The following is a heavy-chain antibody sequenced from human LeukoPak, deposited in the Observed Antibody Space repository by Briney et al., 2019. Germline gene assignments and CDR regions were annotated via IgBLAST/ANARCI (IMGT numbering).Heavy chain of an antibody. CDR3: ARAYMTATRHFDS. CDR2: ISYDGSNK. D-gene: IGHD2-21*02. CDR1: GFTFSTYV. J-gene: IGHJ4*02. V-gene: IGHV3-30*04. Sequence: GGSLRLSCAASGFTFSTYVMHWVRQAPGKGLEWMAVISYDGSNKYYADSVKGRFTISRDNSKNTLYLQMNSLRAEDTAVYYCARAYMTATRHFDSWGQGTLVTVSS.